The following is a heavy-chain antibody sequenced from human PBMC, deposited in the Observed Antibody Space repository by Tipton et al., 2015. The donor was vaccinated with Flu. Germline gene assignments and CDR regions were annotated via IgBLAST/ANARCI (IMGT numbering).Heavy chain of an antibody. J-gene: IGHJ4*02. CDR3: AKVWPPYGDKPSPFDN. CDR1: GFTFSSYG. V-gene: IGHV3-30*02. D-gene: IGHD4-17*01. Sequence: SLRLSCAASGFTFSSYGMHWVRQAPGKGLEWVAFIRYDGSNKYYADSVKGRFTISRDNSKNTLYLQMNSLRAEDTAVYYCAKVWPPYGDKPSPFDNWGQGTTVTVT. CDR2: IRYDGSNK.